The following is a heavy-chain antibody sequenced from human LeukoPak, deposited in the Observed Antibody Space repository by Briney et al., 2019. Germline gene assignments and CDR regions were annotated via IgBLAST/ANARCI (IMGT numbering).Heavy chain of an antibody. D-gene: IGHD2-15*01. CDR2: IRARAGST. V-gene: IGHV3-23*01. J-gene: IGHJ4*02. Sequence: GGSLRLSCAASGFTFADYAMTWFRQAPGKGLEWVSAIRARAGSTYYGDSVKGRFAVSRDNSKNTLYLQMNSLRAEDTAVYYCAKDPHSFLSPVVVDFDQWGQGTLVSVSS. CDR3: AKDPHSFLSPVVVDFDQ. CDR1: GFTFADYA.